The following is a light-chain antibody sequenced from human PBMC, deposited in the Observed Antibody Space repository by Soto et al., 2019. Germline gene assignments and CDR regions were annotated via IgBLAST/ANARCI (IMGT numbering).Light chain of an antibody. J-gene: IGLJ2*01. CDR3: AAWDDSLNGPV. V-gene: IGLV1-44*01. Sequence: QLVLTQPPSASGTPGQRVTISCSGSSSNIGSNTVNWYQQLPGTAPKLLIYSNNQRPSGVTDRFSGSKSGTSASLAISGLQSEDEADYYCAAWDDSLNGPVFGGGTKLTVL. CDR1: SSNIGSNT. CDR2: SNN.